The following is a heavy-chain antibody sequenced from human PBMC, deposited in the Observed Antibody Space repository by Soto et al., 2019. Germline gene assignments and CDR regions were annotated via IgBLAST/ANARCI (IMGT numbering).Heavy chain of an antibody. J-gene: IGHJ4*02. D-gene: IGHD3-22*01. CDR1: GGTFSSYA. V-gene: IGHV1-69*06. Sequence: SVKVSCKASGGTFSSYAISWVRQAPGQGLEWMGGIIPIFGTANYAQKFQGRVTITADKSTSTAYMELSSLRSEDTAVYYCARFGYDSRGYYDQYYFDYWGQGTLVTV. CDR2: IIPIFGTA. CDR3: ARFGYDSRGYYDQYYFDY.